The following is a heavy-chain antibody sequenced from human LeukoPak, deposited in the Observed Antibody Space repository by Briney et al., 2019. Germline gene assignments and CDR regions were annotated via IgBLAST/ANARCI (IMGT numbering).Heavy chain of an antibody. J-gene: IGHJ4*02. D-gene: IGHD3-10*01. CDR3: ARDAASGMVRGVPTY. CDR2: INSDGSST. Sequence: SGGSLRLSCAASGFTFSSYWMHWVRHAPGKGVVWVSRINSDGSSTSYADSVKGRFTISRDNAKNTLYLQMNSLRAEDTAVYYCARDAASGMVRGVPTYWGQGTLVTVSS. V-gene: IGHV3-74*01. CDR1: GFTFSSYW.